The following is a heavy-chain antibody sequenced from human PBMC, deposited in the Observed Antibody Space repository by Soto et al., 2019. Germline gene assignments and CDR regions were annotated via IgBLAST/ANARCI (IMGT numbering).Heavy chain of an antibody. J-gene: IGHJ4*02. V-gene: IGHV3-21*01. CDR1: GFTFSSYS. Sequence: EVQLVESGGGLVKPGGSLRLSCGASGFTFSSYSMNWVRQAPGKGLEWVSSISSSSSYIYYADSVKGRFTISRDNAKNSLYLQMNSLRAEDTAVYYCARDLYSSSARYFDYWGQGTLVTVSS. CDR2: ISSSSSYI. CDR3: ARDLYSSSARYFDY. D-gene: IGHD6-6*01.